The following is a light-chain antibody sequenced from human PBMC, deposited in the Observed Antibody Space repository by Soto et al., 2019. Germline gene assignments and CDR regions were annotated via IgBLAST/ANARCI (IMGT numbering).Light chain of an antibody. Sequence: QSALTQPPSASGSPVQSVTISCTGTSSDVGSYNYVSWYQQHPGRAPKLMIYEVTKRPSGVPDRFSGSKSGNTASLTVSGLQAADEADYYCSSYAGSNNFPYVFGTGTKVTVL. CDR1: SSDVGSYNY. J-gene: IGLJ1*01. V-gene: IGLV2-8*01. CDR3: SSYAGSNNFPYV. CDR2: EVT.